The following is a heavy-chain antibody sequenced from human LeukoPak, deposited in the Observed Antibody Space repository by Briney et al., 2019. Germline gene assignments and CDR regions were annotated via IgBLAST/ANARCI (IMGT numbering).Heavy chain of an antibody. D-gene: IGHD2-8*02. CDR1: GFTFSSYS. Sequence: GGSLRLSCTAYGFTFSSYSKNWVRQAPEKGLEWVSSISSSSSYIYYADSVKGRFTISRDNAKNSLYLQMNSLRAEDTAMYYCATDRGWFILDYWGLGSLVTVSS. CDR2: ISSSSSYI. V-gene: IGHV3-21*01. CDR3: ATDRGWFILDY. J-gene: IGHJ4*02.